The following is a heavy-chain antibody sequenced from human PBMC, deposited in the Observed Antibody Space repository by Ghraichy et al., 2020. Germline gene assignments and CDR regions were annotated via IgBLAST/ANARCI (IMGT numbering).Heavy chain of an antibody. CDR2: IKSKTDGGTT. J-gene: IGHJ1*01. D-gene: IGHD2-2*01. CDR3: TTAYCSSTSCYLEYFQH. Sequence: GGSLRLSCAASGFTFSNAWMSWVRQAPGKGLEWVGRIKSKTDGGTTDYAAPVKGRFTISRDDSKNTLYLQMNSLKTEDTAVYYCTTAYCSSTSCYLEYFQHWGQGTLVTVSS. CDR1: GFTFSNAW. V-gene: IGHV3-15*01.